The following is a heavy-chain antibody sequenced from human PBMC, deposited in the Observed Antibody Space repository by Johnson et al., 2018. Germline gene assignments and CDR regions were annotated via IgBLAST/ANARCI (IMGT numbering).Heavy chain of an antibody. CDR3: NSHLGYCSSPSCYSPYYYYGMDV. V-gene: IGHV3-49*05. CDR2: IRSKAYGGTT. CDR1: GFTFGDYA. D-gene: IGHD2-2*02. J-gene: IGHJ6*02. Sequence: VQLVQSGGGLVKPGRSXRLSCTASGFTFGDYAMSWFRQAPGKGLEWVGFIRSKAYGGTTKYAASVKGRLTIARDDSKSISYLQMNNLKTEDTAVYYFNSHLGYCSSPSCYSPYYYYGMDVWGQGTTVTVSS.